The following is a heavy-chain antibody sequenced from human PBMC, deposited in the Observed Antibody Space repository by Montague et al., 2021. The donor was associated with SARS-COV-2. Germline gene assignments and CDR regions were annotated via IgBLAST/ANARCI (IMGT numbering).Heavy chain of an antibody. CDR3: ARDLNEYSSAGGFDY. CDR2: IYYSGST. Sequence: SETLSLTCTVSGGSISSSSYYWGWIRQPPGKGLEWIGNIYYSGSTYYNPSLKSRVTISVDTSKNQFSLKLSSVTAADTAVYYCARDLNEYSSAGGFDYWGRGTLVTVSS. CDR1: GGSISSSSYY. V-gene: IGHV4-39*07. D-gene: IGHD6-6*01. J-gene: IGHJ4*02.